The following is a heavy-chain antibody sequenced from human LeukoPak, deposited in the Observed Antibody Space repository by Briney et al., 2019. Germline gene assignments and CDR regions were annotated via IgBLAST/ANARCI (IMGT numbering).Heavy chain of an antibody. CDR2: IYYSGST. D-gene: IGHD5-12*01. Sequence: SETLSLTCTVSGGSISSSSYYWGWIRQPPGKGLEWIGSIYYSGSTYYNPSLKSRVTISVDTSKNQFSLKLSSVTAADTAVYYCARQKYSGYGPDAFDIWGQGTMVTVSS. CDR1: GGSISSSSYY. J-gene: IGHJ3*02. V-gene: IGHV4-39*01. CDR3: ARQKYSGYGPDAFDI.